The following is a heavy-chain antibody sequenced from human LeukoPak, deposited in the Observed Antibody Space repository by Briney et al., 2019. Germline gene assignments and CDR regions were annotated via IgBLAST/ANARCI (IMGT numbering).Heavy chain of an antibody. J-gene: IGHJ4*02. Sequence: GGSLRLSCAASGFTFSSYAMSWVRQAPGKGLEWVSVISGSGGSTYYADSVKGRFTISRDNSKNTLYLQMNSLRAEDTAVYYCAKARTYHLFGELFIWGQGTLVTVSS. D-gene: IGHD3-10*02. V-gene: IGHV3-23*01. CDR1: GFTFSSYA. CDR2: ISGSGGST. CDR3: AKARTYHLFGELFI.